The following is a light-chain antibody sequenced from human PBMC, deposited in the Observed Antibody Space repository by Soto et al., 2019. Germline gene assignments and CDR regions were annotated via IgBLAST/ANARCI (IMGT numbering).Light chain of an antibody. Sequence: DIQMTQSPSSLSSSVGDRFTITCGASPSVRTYLNWYQQKPGKAPKLLIYSAFSLQSGVPSRFSGSGSGTDFTLTISSLQPEDFATYYCQQSYSTPWTFGQGTKVDIK. V-gene: IGKV1-39*01. CDR2: SAF. J-gene: IGKJ1*01. CDR1: PSVRTY. CDR3: QQSYSTPWT.